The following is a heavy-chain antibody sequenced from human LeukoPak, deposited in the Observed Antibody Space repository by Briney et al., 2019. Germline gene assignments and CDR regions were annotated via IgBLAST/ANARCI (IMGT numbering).Heavy chain of an antibody. J-gene: IGHJ4*02. CDR2: IYPGDSDT. CDR1: GYSFTSYW. D-gene: IGHD6-19*01. CDR3: ARLDSSGWFGGSYFDY. Sequence: GESLKISCKGSGYSFTSYWIGWVRQMPGKGLEWMGIIYPGDSDTRYSPSFQGRVTISADKSISTAYLQWSSLKASDTAVYYCARLDSSGWFGGSYFDYWGQGTLVTVSS. V-gene: IGHV5-51*01.